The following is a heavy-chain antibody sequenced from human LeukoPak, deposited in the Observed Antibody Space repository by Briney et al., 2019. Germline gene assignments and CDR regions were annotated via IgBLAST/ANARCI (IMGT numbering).Heavy chain of an antibody. D-gene: IGHD3-10*02. J-gene: IGHJ4*02. Sequence: PGGSLRLSCTVSAFRFGGYALRWVRQAPGEGLEWVGFIRSKALYGTSEYAASVEGRFTISRDDSNSIAYLQMNSLKTEDTAVYSCVRESVRDYYFDYWGQGTLVTVSS. CDR1: AFRFGGYA. CDR2: IRSKALYGTS. CDR3: VRESVRDYYFDY. V-gene: IGHV3-49*04.